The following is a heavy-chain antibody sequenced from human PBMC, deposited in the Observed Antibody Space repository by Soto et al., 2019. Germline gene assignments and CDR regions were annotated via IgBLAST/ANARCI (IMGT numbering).Heavy chain of an antibody. J-gene: IGHJ3*01. D-gene: IGHD5-18*01. V-gene: IGHV3-30*18. Sequence: PXECLRLSCEASGFIVSDFGVHWVRQAPGKGLEWVAVISYDGNNKYYAQSVKGRFTISRDNSKNTLFLNMDSLRPEDTAVYHCVKGDLPTAVVNSPDAFDFWGPGTMVTVSS. CDR2: ISYDGNNK. CDR3: VKGDLPTAVVNSPDAFDF. CDR1: GFIVSDFG.